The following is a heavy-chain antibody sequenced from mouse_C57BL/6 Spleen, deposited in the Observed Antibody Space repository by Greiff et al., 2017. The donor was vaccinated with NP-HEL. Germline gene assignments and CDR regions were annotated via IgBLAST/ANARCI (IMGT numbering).Heavy chain of an antibody. CDR1: GYTFTDYY. V-gene: IGHV1-76*01. Sequence: QVQLKQSGAELVRPGASVKLSCKASGYTFTDYYINWVKQRPGQGLEWIARIYPGSGKTYYNEKFKGKATLTAEKSSSTAYMQLSSLTSEDSAVYFCAREGLRREFAYWGQGTLVTVSA. CDR2: IYPGSGKT. CDR3: AREGLRREFAY. D-gene: IGHD2-4*01. J-gene: IGHJ3*01.